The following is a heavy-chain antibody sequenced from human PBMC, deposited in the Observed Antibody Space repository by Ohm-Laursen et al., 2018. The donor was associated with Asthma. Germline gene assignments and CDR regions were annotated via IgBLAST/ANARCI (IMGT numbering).Heavy chain of an antibody. V-gene: IGHV3-21*01. Sequence: SLRLSCAPSRYSFRLHSIHWIRQAPAKGLAWVASISPPSTFIYYADSVRGRFTTSRDNAKNLVYLQMDGLRVDDTALYYCSRIGAEWELPGREYSLIHWGQGTLVTVSS. CDR2: ISPPSTFI. CDR3: SRIGAEWELPGREYSLIH. D-gene: IGHD1-26*01. CDR1: RYSFRLHS. J-gene: IGHJ1*01.